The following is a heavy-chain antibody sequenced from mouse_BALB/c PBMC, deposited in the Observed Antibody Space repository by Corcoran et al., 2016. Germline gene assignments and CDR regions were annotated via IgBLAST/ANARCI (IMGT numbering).Heavy chain of an antibody. CDR1: GYTFTNYW. D-gene: IGHD1-1*01. CDR2: IYPGGGYT. Sequence: QVQLQQSGAELVRPGTSVKISCKASGYTFTNYWLGWVKQRPGHGLEWIGDIYPGGGYTNYNEKFKGKATLTADTSSSTAYMQLSSLTSEDSAVYFCARFYYGRSYWYVDGGGAGTTVTVSS. J-gene: IGHJ1*01. CDR3: ARFYYGRSYWYVDG. V-gene: IGHV1-63*02.